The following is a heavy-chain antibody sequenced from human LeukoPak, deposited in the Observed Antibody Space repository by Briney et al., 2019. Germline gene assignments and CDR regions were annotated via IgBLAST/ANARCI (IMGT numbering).Heavy chain of an antibody. Sequence: SETLSLTCTVSGGSISRHYWSWIRQPPGKGLEWIGYIYYSGSTNYNPCLKSRVTISVDTSKNQFSLKLSSVTAADTAVYYCARTTSKYNWFDPWGQGTLVTVSS. CDR1: GGSISRHY. D-gene: IGHD4-11*01. CDR2: IYYSGST. CDR3: ARTTSKYNWFDP. J-gene: IGHJ5*02. V-gene: IGHV4-59*11.